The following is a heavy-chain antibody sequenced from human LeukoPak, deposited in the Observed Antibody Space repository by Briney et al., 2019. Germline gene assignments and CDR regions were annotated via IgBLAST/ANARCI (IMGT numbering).Heavy chain of an antibody. D-gene: IGHD3-22*01. CDR2: INPNSGGT. Sequence: ASVKVSCKASGYTFTGYYMHWVRQAPGQGLEWMGWINPNSGGTNYAQKFQGRATMTRDTSISTAYMELSRLRSDDTAVYYCARDHYDSISFHYWGQGTLVTVSS. CDR1: GYTFTGYY. V-gene: IGHV1-2*02. CDR3: ARDHYDSISFHY. J-gene: IGHJ4*02.